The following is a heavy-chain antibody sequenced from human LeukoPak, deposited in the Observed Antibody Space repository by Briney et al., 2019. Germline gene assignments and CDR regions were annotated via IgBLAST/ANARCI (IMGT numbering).Heavy chain of an antibody. CDR2: INPNSGGT. CDR3: AREGSSGWYYFDY. CDR1: GYTFTGYY. J-gene: IGHJ4*02. V-gene: IGHV1-2*02. Sequence: ASVKVSCKVSGYTFTGYYMHWVRQAPGQGLEWMGWINPNSGGTNYAQKFQGRVTMTRDTSISTAYMELSRLRSDDTAVYYCAREGSSGWYYFDYWGQGTLVTVSS. D-gene: IGHD6-19*01.